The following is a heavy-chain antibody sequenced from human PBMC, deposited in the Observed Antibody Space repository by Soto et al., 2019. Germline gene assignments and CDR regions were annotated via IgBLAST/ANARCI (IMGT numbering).Heavy chain of an antibody. CDR3: ARVSFDSSGWSY. J-gene: IGHJ4*02. CDR1: GFSFRNYA. Sequence: EVQLLESGGGLVKPGGSLRLSCVASGFSFRNYAMNWVRQAPGKGLEWVSSISSASGYIFYGDSVKGRFTISRDNAENALYLQMSSLRTDDTGVYYCARVSFDSSGWSYWGQGAQVTVSS. CDR2: ISSASGYI. V-gene: IGHV3-21*01. D-gene: IGHD6-19*01.